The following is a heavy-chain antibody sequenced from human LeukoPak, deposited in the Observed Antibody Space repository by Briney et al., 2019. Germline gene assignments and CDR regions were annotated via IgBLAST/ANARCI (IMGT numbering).Heavy chain of an antibody. J-gene: IGHJ6*03. Sequence: RGSLRLSCAASGFTFSNALMSWVRQAPGKGLDWVGRIKSKTDGGTTDYAAPVKGRFTISRDDSKNTLYLQMNSLKTADTAVYYRTTSSDGYNYYYYMDVWGKGTTVTVSS. CDR3: TTSSDGYNYYYYMDV. D-gene: IGHD5-24*01. CDR1: GFTFSNAL. V-gene: IGHV3-15*01. CDR2: IKSKTDGGTT.